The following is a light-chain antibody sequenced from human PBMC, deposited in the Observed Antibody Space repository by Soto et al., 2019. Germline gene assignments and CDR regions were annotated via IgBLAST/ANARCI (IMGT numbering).Light chain of an antibody. J-gene: IGKJ2*01. CDR1: ESVSSNS. Sequence: EIVLTQSPGTLSVSPGERATLSCRASESVSSNSLVWYQQKPGQAPRLLIYGASIRATGIPDRFSGSGSGTDFTITISRLEPEDFGVYYCQHYGSSPPMYTFGQGTKLEIK. V-gene: IGKV3-20*01. CDR2: GAS. CDR3: QHYGSSPPMYT.